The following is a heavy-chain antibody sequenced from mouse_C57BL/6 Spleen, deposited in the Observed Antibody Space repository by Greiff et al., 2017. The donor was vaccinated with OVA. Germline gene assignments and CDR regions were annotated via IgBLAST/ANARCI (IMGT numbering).Heavy chain of an antibody. CDR2: IWSDGST. CDR3: ARHYPYDAMDY. J-gene: IGHJ4*01. D-gene: IGHD5-5*01. V-gene: IGHV2-6-1*01. Sequence: QVQLKESGPGLVAPSQTLSITCTVSGFSLTSYGVHWVRQPPGKGLEWLVVIWSDGSTTYNSALKTRLRISKDNSKSEVFLKMNSLQTDDTAMYYCARHYPYDAMDYWGQGTSVTVSS. CDR1: GFSLTSYG.